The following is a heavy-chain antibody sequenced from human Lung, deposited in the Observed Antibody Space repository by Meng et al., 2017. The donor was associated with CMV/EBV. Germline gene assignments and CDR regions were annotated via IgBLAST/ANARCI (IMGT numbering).Heavy chain of an antibody. CDR1: SGCVSSASFY. J-gene: IGHJ4*02. Sequence: PVSSGCVSSASFYWSWMRQPPVKGLEWIAYISYIAGTASPPSLKSRVTISVDTSKTQFSLKLSSVTAADTAVYYCAREHGSGTVDYWGQGTLVTVSS. CDR3: AREHGSGTVDY. CDR2: ISYIAGT. D-gene: IGHD3-10*01. V-gene: IGHV4-61*01.